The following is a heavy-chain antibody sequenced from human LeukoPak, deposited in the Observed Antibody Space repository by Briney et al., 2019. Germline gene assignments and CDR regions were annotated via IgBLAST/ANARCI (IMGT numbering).Heavy chain of an antibody. CDR1: GFTFSNYW. Sequence: GGSLRLSCAASGFTFSNYWMSWVRQAPRKGLEWLANIKEDGSKKYYVDSVKGRFTISRDNAKNSLYLQMDSLRAEDTAVYYCARDPGRQYSSIADVWGQGTTVTVSS. CDR3: ARDPGRQYSSIADV. V-gene: IGHV3-7*03. J-gene: IGHJ6*02. D-gene: IGHD6-19*01. CDR2: IKEDGSKK.